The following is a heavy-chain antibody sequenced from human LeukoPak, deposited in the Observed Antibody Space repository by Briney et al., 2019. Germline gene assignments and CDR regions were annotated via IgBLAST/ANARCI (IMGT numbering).Heavy chain of an antibody. CDR2: INPNSGGT. J-gene: IGHJ6*03. D-gene: IGHD2/OR15-2a*01. Sequence: ASVKVSCKASGYTFTGYYMHWVRQAPGQGLEWMGWINPNSGGTNYAQKFQSRVTMTRDTSISTAYMELSRLRSDDTAVYYCARADPIAYYYYYYMDVWGKGTTVTVSS. CDR1: GYTFTGYY. V-gene: IGHV1-2*02. CDR3: ARADPIAYYYYYYMDV.